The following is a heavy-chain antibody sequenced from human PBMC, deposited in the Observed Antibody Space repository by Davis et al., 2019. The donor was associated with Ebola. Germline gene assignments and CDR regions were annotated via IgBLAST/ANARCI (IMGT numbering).Heavy chain of an antibody. D-gene: IGHD3-10*01. CDR1: GGSFSGYY. J-gene: IGHJ6*02. Sequence: PSETLSLTCAVYGGSFSGYYWSWIRQPPGKGLEWIGEINHSGSTNYNPSLKSRVTISVDTSKNQFSLKLSSVTAADTAVYYCARGYGSGSYYTYYYGMDVWGQGNTVTVSS. CDR3: ARGYGSGSYYTYYYGMDV. V-gene: IGHV4-34*01. CDR2: INHSGST.